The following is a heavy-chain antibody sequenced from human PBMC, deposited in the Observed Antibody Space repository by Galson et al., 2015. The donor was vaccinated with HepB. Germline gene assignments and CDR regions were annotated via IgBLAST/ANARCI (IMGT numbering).Heavy chain of an antibody. J-gene: IGHJ4*02. CDR1: GGTFITYT. V-gene: IGHV1-69*13. CDR2: ITPIFGTA. D-gene: IGHD6-13*01. CDR3: AREGIAAVTNPADY. Sequence: SVKVSCKASGGTFITYTISWVRQAPGQGLEWMGGITPIFGTANYAQKFQGRVTITADESTSTAYMGLSSLRSEDTAVYYCAREGIAAVTNPADYWGQGTLVTVSS.